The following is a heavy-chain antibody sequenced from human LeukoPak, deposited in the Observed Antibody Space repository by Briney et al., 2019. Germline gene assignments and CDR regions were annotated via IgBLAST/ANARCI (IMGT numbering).Heavy chain of an antibody. CDR2: MNPNSGNT. J-gene: IGHJ4*02. V-gene: IGHV1-8*03. CDR1: GYTFTSYD. Sequence: ASVKVSCKASGYTFTSYDINWVRQATGQWLEWMGWMNPNSGNTGYAQKFQSRVTITRNTSISTAYMELSSLRSEDTAVYYCARGEGGGDRSSPDYWGQGTLVTVSS. CDR3: ARGEGGGDRSSPDY. D-gene: IGHD2-21*02.